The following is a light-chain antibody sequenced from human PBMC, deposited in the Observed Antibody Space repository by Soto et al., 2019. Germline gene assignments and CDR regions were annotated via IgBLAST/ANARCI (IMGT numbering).Light chain of an antibody. CDR2: WAS. V-gene: IGKV4-1*01. CDR3: QQYYGTPTPPT. Sequence: DIVMTQSPDSLAVSLGERATINCKSSQSLLYSSHNKNYLAWYQQKSGQPPKLLIYWASTRESGVPDRFSGSGSGTDFTLTISSLQAEDVAVYYCQQYYGTPTPPTFGQGTKLEIK. J-gene: IGKJ2*01. CDR1: QSLLYSSHNKNY.